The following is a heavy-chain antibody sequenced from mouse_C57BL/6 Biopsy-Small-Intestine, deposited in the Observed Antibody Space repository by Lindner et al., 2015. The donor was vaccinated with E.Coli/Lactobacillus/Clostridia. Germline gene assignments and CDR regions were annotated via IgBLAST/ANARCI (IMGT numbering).Heavy chain of an antibody. CDR2: IYPGDGDT. V-gene: IGHV1-82*01. J-gene: IGHJ3*01. CDR1: GYALSTSW. CDR3: ARGTTDWFSY. Sequence: VQLQESGPELVKPGASVKISCKASGYALSTSWMNWMKQRPGKGLEWIGRIYPGDGDTNYNGKFKDKATLTADKSSSTAYMQLSSLTSEDSAVHFCARGTTDWFSYWGQGTLVTVSA. D-gene: IGHD1-1*01.